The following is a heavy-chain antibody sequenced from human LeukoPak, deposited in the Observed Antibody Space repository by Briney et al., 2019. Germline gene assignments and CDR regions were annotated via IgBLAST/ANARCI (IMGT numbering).Heavy chain of an antibody. D-gene: IGHD3-16*01. J-gene: IGHJ4*02. CDR3: VRRGPNYVDPFAY. CDR1: GFPVNYKE. CDR2: MYFSRSV. V-gene: IGHV3-53*01. Sequence: GGALGLSFAASGFPVNYKEMGWVRPAPGKGVGWVGVMYFSRSVDYVYAVRDRFTISRDNSKNILYVYVNRLRVSGADGCYCVRRGPNYVDPFAYWGQGPLVTVPS.